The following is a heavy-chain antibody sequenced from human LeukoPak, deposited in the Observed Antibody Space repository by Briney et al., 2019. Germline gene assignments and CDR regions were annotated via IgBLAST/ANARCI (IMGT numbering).Heavy chain of an antibody. CDR2: INYSGST. V-gene: IGHV4-39*01. CDR1: GGSISSTSYY. D-gene: IGHD2-21*02. Sequence: SETLSLTCTVSGGSISSTSYYWGWIRQPPGKGLEWIGTINYSGSTYYNPSLKSRVTISVDTSKNQISLKLNSVTAADTAMHYCARHGDLLSPFQTWGQGTLVTVSS. J-gene: IGHJ5*02. CDR3: ARHGDLLSPFQT.